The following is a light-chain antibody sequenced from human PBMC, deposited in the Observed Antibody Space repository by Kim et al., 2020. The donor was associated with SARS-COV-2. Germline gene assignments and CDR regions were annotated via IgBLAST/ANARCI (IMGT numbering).Light chain of an antibody. J-gene: IGKJ1*01. CDR2: AAS. Sequence: DIQMTQSPSSLSASVGDRVTITCRASQSISNYLNWYQQKPGKAPKLLIYAASSLQSGVPSRFSGSGSGTDFTLTISSLQPEDFATYHCQQSYSAPWTFGQGTKVDIK. V-gene: IGKV1-39*01. CDR1: QSISNY. CDR3: QQSYSAPWT.